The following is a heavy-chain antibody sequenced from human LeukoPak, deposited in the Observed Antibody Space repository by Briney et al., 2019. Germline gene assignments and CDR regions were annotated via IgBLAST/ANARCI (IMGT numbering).Heavy chain of an antibody. CDR2: INPSGGST. Sequence: ASVKVSCKASGYTFTSYYMHWVRQAPGQGLEWMGMINPSGGSTNYAQKFQGRVTMTRDTSTSTVYMELSSLRSEDTAVYYCARDNTAYSSGASDLDIWGQGTMVTVSS. CDR3: ARDNTAYSSGASDLDI. V-gene: IGHV1-46*01. CDR1: GYTFTSYY. J-gene: IGHJ3*02. D-gene: IGHD6-19*01.